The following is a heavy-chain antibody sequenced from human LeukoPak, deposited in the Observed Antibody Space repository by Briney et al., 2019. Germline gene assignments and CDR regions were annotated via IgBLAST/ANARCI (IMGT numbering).Heavy chain of an antibody. CDR1: GFTFSSYG. Sequence: GGSLRLSCAASGFTFSSYGMNWVRQAPGKGLEWVSFITGSGGSTYYADSVKGRFTISRDNSKNTLYLHMNSLRAEDTALYYCAKGHYSSGYRYCFGYWGQGTLLTVSS. D-gene: IGHD3-22*01. CDR2: ITGSGGST. V-gene: IGHV3-23*01. J-gene: IGHJ4*02. CDR3: AKGHYSSGYRYCFGY.